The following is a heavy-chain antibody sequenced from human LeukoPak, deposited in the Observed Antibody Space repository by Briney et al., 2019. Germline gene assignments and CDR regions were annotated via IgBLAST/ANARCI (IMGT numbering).Heavy chain of an antibody. V-gene: IGHV3-48*02. D-gene: IGHD2-15*01. CDR2: ISSSSSTI. CDR1: GFTFSSYS. J-gene: IGHJ6*02. Sequence: GGSLRLSCAASGFTFSSYSMNWVRQAPGKGLEWVSYISSSSSTIYYADSVKGRFTISRDNAKNSLYLQMNSLRDEDTAVYCCARDGGPCSGGSCYPPYYYGMDVWGQGTTVTVSS. CDR3: ARDGGPCSGGSCYPPYYYGMDV.